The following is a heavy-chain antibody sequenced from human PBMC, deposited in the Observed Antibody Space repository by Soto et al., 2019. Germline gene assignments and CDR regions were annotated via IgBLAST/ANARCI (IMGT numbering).Heavy chain of an antibody. J-gene: IGHJ5*02. CDR1: GGSISSYY. CDR2: IYYSGST. V-gene: IGHV4-59*01. D-gene: IGHD5-12*01. Sequence: SETLSLTCTVSGGSISSYYWSWIRQPPGKGLEWIGYIYYSGSTNYNPSLKSRVTISVDTSKNQFSLKLSSVTAADTAVYYCAREMATNRVPNWFDPWGQGTLVTVSS. CDR3: AREMATNRVPNWFDP.